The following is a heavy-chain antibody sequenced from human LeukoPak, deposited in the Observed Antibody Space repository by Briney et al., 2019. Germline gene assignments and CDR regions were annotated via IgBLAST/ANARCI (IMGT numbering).Heavy chain of an antibody. D-gene: IGHD6-13*01. CDR3: GRGRWVHNWFDP. CDR1: GGSFSGYY. V-gene: IGHV4-34*01. CDR2: INHSGST. Sequence: KPSETLSLTCAVYGGSFSGYYWSWIRQPPGKGLEWIGEINHSGSTNYNPSLKSRVTISVDTSKNQFSLKLSSVTAADTAVYYCGRGRWVHNWFDPWGQGTLVTVSS. J-gene: IGHJ5*02.